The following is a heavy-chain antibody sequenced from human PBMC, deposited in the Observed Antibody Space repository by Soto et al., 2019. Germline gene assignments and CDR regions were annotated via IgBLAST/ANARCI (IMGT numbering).Heavy chain of an antibody. J-gene: IGHJ6*03. CDR3: ARGIVVVPAPPDYYYYYMDV. Sequence: ASVKVSCKASGYTFTGYYMHWVRQAPGQGLEWMGWINPNSGGTNYAQKFQGWVTMTRDTSISTAYMELSRLRSDDTAVYYCARGIVVVPAPPDYYYYYMDVWGKGTTVTVSS. V-gene: IGHV1-2*04. CDR2: INPNSGGT. CDR1: GYTFTGYY. D-gene: IGHD2-2*01.